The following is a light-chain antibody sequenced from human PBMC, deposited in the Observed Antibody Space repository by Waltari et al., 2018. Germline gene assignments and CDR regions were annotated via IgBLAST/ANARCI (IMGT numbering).Light chain of an antibody. J-gene: IGLJ3*02. CDR1: SSNIGANY. V-gene: IGLV1-47*01. CDR3: ATWDDSLNAWV. Sequence: QSVLTQSPSASGTPGPRVTISCSGSSSNIGANYVDWYQQFPGTAPRLLIYRSYQRPSGVPDRFSGSKSGTSASLAISGLRSEDEADYYCATWDDSLNAWVFGGGTRLTAL. CDR2: RSY.